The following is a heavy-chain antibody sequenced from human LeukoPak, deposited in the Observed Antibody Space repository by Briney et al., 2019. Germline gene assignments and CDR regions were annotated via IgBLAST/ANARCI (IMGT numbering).Heavy chain of an antibody. V-gene: IGHV3-66*01. CDR3: ARALVGVRDDY. Sequence: GGSLRLSCVASGFTTTSHYMHWVRQAPGKGLEWVSVIYIGGATYYAESVKGRFTISRDDSKNTLYLRMNSLRDEDTAVYYCARALVGVRDDYWGQGTLVTVSS. CDR2: IYIGGAT. J-gene: IGHJ4*02. CDR1: GFTTTSHY. D-gene: IGHD1-26*01.